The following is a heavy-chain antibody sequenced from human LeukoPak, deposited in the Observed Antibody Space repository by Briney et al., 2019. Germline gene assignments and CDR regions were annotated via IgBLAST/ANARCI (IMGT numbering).Heavy chain of an antibody. CDR2: MQSDGNDK. J-gene: IGHJ1*01. CDR1: GFSFSSYG. CDR3: ANFHCSSTSCHLSGYFQH. V-gene: IGHV3-30*02. Sequence: GGSLRLSCAASGFSFSSYGMHWVRQSAGEGLEWVAFMQSDGNDKFYADSVKGRFTISRDYSKNTLYLQMNSLRAEDTAVYYCANFHCSSTSCHLSGYFQHWGQGTLVTVSS. D-gene: IGHD2-2*01.